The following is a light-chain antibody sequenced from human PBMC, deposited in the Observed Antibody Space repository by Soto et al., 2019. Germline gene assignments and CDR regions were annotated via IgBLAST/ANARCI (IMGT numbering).Light chain of an antibody. J-gene: IGKJ1*01. Sequence: DIQMTQSPSSLSASVGDRVTITCRASRSINTYVNWYQQRPGKAPELLIYSASSLHTGVPSRFSGSGAGTDFTFTINSLLPEDFAIYYCQQTYSTPRTFGQGTRWIS. CDR1: RSINTY. CDR2: SAS. V-gene: IGKV1-39*01. CDR3: QQTYSTPRT.